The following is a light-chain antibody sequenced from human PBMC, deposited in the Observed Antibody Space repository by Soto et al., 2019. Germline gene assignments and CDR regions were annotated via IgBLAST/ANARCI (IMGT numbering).Light chain of an antibody. Sequence: DIMLTQSPGTLSLSPGERATLYCRASHRVSSYLAWYQQKPGQAPRLLIFATSTRATGIPARFSGSGSGTEFTLTISSLQSEDFAVYYCQQYNNWPLTLGGGTKVDIK. V-gene: IGKV3-15*01. CDR3: QQYNNWPLT. J-gene: IGKJ4*01. CDR2: ATS. CDR1: HRVSSY.